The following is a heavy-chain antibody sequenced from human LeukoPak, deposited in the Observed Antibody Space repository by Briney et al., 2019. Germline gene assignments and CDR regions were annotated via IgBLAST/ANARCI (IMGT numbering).Heavy chain of an antibody. CDR2: IYYSGST. CDR1: GGSISSYY. J-gene: IGHJ4*02. Sequence: SETLSLTCTVSGGSISSYYWSWIRQPPGKGLEWIGYIYYSGSTNYNPSLKSRVTISVDTSKNQFSLKLSSVTAADTAVYYCARDLGSYYFDYWGQGTLVTVSS. V-gene: IGHV4-59*01. CDR3: ARDLGSYYFDY.